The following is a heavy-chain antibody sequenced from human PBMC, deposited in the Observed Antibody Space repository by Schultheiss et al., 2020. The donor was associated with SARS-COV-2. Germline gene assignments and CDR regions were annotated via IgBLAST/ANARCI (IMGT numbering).Heavy chain of an antibody. V-gene: IGHV4-61*08. CDR1: GGSISSVDYY. CDR3: ARNLLSGGYHYYYMDV. CDR2: INHSGST. D-gene: IGHD3-3*01. J-gene: IGHJ6*03. Sequence: SETLSLTCTVSGGSISSVDYYWSWIRQPPGKGLEWIGEINHSGSTNYNPSLKSRVTISVDTSKNQFSLKLSSVTAADTAVYYCARNLLSGGYHYYYMDVWGKGTTVTVSS.